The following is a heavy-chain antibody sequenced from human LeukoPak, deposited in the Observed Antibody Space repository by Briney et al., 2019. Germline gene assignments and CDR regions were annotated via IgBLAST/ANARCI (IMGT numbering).Heavy chain of an antibody. Sequence: ASVTVSCKASGYTFTGYYMHWVRQAPGQGLEWMGWINPNSGGTNYAQKFQGRVTMPRDTSISTAYMELSRLRSDDTAVYYCATNSLGYCSGGSCYDYWGQGTLVTVSS. V-gene: IGHV1-2*02. J-gene: IGHJ4*02. D-gene: IGHD2-15*01. CDR1: GYTFTGYY. CDR3: ATNSLGYCSGGSCYDY. CDR2: INPNSGGT.